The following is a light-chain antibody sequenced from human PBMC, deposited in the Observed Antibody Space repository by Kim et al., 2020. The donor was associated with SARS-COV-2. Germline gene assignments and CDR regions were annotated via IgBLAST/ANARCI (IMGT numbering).Light chain of an antibody. V-gene: IGLV1-40*01. CDR2: FND. Sequence: QRVTITCTGNSSNIGAGYAVNWYQQLQDKAPNLLISFNDDRPSGVPERFSVSGSGTSASLAIAGLQAEDEAEDYCQSYDSALDSYVFGPGTKVTVL. J-gene: IGLJ1*01. CDR3: QSYDSALDSYV. CDR1: SSNIGAGYA.